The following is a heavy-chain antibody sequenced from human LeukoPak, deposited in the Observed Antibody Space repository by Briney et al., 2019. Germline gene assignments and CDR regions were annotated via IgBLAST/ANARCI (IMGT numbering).Heavy chain of an antibody. V-gene: IGHV3-21*01. CDR1: AFTFSSYT. D-gene: IGHD4-23*01. CDR3: VYGGGYFQH. Sequence: GGSLRLSCAASAFTFSSYTMDWVRQAPGKGLEWVSSISSSSNNIYYADSVKGRFTISRDNGKNSLYLPMNSLRAEDTAVYYCVYGGGYFQHWGQGTLVTVSS. J-gene: IGHJ1*01. CDR2: ISSSSNNI.